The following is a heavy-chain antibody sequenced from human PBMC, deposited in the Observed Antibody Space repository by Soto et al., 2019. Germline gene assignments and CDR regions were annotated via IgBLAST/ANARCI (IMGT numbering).Heavy chain of an antibody. V-gene: IGHV3-23*01. Sequence: EVQLLESGGSLVQPGGSLRLSCAASGFTFSSYAMSWVRQAPGKGLEWVSAISGSGGSTYYADSVKGRFTISRDNSKNTRYLQMNSLRAEATAVYYCAKAGGFGGYWYFDLWGRGTLVTVSS. J-gene: IGHJ2*01. CDR3: AKAGGFGGYWYFDL. CDR1: GFTFSSYA. D-gene: IGHD3-10*01. CDR2: ISGSGGST.